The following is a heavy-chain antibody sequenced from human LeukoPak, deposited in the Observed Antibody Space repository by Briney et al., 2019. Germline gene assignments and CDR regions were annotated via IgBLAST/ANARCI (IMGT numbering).Heavy chain of an antibody. CDR3: ARSRGNSGSYPLDY. J-gene: IGHJ4*02. D-gene: IGHD1-26*01. CDR2: ISSSSSTI. V-gene: IGHV3-48*01. CDR1: EFTFSSYS. Sequence: GSLRLSCEASEFTFSSYSMNWVRQAPGKGLEWVSYISSSSSTIYYAESVKGRFTISRDNAKNSLSLQMNSLRVEDTAVYYCARSRGNSGSYPLDYWGQGTLVTVSS.